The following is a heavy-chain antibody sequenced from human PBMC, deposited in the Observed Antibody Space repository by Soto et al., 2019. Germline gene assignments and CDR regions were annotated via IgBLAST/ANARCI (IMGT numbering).Heavy chain of an antibody. CDR3: ARIAGTYYYDSSGYSHFDY. J-gene: IGHJ4*02. Sequence: ASVKVSCKASGYTFTSYAMHWVRQAPGQRLEWMGSINAGNGNTKYSQKFQGRVTITRDTSASTAYMELSSLRSEDTAVYYCARIAGTYYYDSSGYSHFDYWGQGTLVTVSS. V-gene: IGHV1-3*01. CDR2: INAGNGNT. CDR1: GYTFTSYA. D-gene: IGHD3-22*01.